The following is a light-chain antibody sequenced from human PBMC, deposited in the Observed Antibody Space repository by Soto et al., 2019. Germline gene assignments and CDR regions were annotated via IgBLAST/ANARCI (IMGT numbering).Light chain of an antibody. V-gene: IGKV1-5*01. CDR3: QQYSNFPRT. CDR2: DAS. J-gene: IGKJ1*01. Sequence: DIQMTQSPSTLSAPVEDRVTITCRASQTIGSWLAWYQQKPGKAPELLIYDASTLEGGVPSRFSGSGSWTQFILTITRLQPDDFSTFYCQQYSNFPRTFGQATKVEI. CDR1: QTIGSW.